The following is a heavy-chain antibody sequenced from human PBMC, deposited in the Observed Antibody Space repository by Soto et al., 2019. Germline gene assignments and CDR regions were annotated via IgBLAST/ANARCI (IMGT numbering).Heavy chain of an antibody. Sequence: GGSLRLSCTASGFTFSSYTMNWVRQAPGKGLEWVSSITGSGGSTYYADSVKGRFTISRDNSKNTLYLQMNSLRAEDTAVYYCAKAAYDYVWGSYRYLALDYWGQGTLVTVSS. CDR1: GFTFSSYT. J-gene: IGHJ4*02. CDR2: ITGSGGST. CDR3: AKAAYDYVWGSYRYLALDY. D-gene: IGHD3-16*02. V-gene: IGHV3-23*01.